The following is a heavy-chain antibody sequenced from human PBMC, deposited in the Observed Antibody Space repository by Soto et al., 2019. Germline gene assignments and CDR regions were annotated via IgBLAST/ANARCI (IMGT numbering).Heavy chain of an antibody. Sequence: EVQLLESGGGLVQPGGSLGLSCAASGFTFSSYAMSWVRQAPGKGLEWVSAISGSGGSTYYADSVKGRFTISRDNSKNTLYLQMNSLRAEDTAVYYCAKAVSSRDYYYYYMDVWGKGTTVTVSS. V-gene: IGHV3-23*01. CDR3: AKAVSSRDYYYYYMDV. J-gene: IGHJ6*03. CDR1: GFTFSSYA. CDR2: ISGSGGST. D-gene: IGHD6-13*01.